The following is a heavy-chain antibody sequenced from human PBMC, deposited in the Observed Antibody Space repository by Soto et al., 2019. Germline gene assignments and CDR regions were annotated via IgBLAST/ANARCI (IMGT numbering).Heavy chain of an antibody. V-gene: IGHV3-30-3*01. CDR2: ISYDGSNK. Sequence: GGSLRLSCAASGFTFSSYAMHWVRQAPGKGLEWVAVISYDGSNKYYADSVKGRFTISRDNSKNTLYLQMNSLRAEDTAVYYCYDSSGSDAFDIWGQGTMVTV. D-gene: IGHD3-22*01. CDR3: YDSSGSDAFDI. CDR1: GFTFSSYA. J-gene: IGHJ3*02.